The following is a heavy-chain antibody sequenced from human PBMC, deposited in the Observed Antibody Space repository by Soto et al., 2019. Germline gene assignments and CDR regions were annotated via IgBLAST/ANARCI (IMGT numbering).Heavy chain of an antibody. Sequence: GGSLRLSCAASGFTFSSYAMHWVRQAPGKGLEWVAVISYDGSNKYYADSVKGRFTISRDNSKDTLYLQMNSLRAEDTAVYYCARVSESFWSGYYSIFDYWGQGTLVTVSS. J-gene: IGHJ4*02. D-gene: IGHD3-3*01. CDR3: ARVSESFWSGYYSIFDY. CDR2: ISYDGSNK. CDR1: GFTFSSYA. V-gene: IGHV3-30-3*01.